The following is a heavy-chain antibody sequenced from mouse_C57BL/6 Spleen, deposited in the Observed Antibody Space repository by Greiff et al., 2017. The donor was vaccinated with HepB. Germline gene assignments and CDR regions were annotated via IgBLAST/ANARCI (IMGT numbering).Heavy chain of an antibody. J-gene: IGHJ3*01. CDR1: GFSFNTYA. V-gene: IGHV10-1*01. CDR3: VREAPYYSKGGFAY. Sequence: EVQGVESGGGLVQPKGSLKLSCAASGFSFNTYAMNWVRQAPGKGLEWVARIRSKSNNYATYYADSVKDRFTISRDDSESMLYLQMNNLKTEDTAMYYCVREAPYYSKGGFAYWGQGTLVTVSA. CDR2: IRSKSNNYAT. D-gene: IGHD2-5*01.